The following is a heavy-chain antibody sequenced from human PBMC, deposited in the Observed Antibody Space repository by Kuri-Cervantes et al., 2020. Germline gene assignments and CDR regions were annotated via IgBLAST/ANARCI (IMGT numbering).Heavy chain of an antibody. J-gene: IGHJ3*02. Sequence: ASVKVSCKAPGYTFTSYDINWVRQATGQGLEWMGWMNPNSGNTGYAQKFQGRVTMTRNTSISTAYMELSSLRAGDTAVYYCATGGQRITMVRGVISAAFDIWGQGTMVTVSS. CDR2: MNPNSGNT. CDR1: GYTFTSYD. D-gene: IGHD3-10*01. CDR3: ATGGQRITMVRGVISAAFDI. V-gene: IGHV1-8*02.